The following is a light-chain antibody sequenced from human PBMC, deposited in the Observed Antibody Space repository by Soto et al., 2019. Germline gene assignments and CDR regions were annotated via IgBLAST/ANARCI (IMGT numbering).Light chain of an antibody. CDR2: EVT. Sequence: QSALTQPAAVSGSPGRSITISCTGTISDVGGYNYVSWYQHHPGKAPKLMIYEVTNRHAGVSNRFSGYKSGNTASLTISGLQAEDEADYYCSSYTSSSTYVCGTGTKVTV. CDR1: ISDVGGYNY. V-gene: IGLV2-14*01. CDR3: SSYTSSSTYV. J-gene: IGLJ1*01.